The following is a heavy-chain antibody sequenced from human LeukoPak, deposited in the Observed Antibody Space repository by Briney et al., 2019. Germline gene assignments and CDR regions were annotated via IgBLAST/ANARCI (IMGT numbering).Heavy chain of an antibody. CDR1: GYSISSGYY. D-gene: IGHD5-12*01. CDR3: ARTKWLRLDY. CDR2: IYHSGST. J-gene: IGHJ4*02. V-gene: IGHV4-38-2*02. Sequence: SETLSLTCTVSGYSISSGYYWGWIRQPPGKGLEWIGSIYHSGSTYYNPSLKSRVTISVDTSKNQFSLKLSSVTAADTAVYYCARTKWLRLDYWGQGTLVTVSS.